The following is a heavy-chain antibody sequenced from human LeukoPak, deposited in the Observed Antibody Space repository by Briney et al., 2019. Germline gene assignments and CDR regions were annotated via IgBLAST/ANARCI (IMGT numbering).Heavy chain of an antibody. Sequence: PGGSLRLSCAASGFTFSSYAMSWVRQAPGKGLEWVSAISGSGGSTYYADSVKGRFTISRDNSKNTLYLQMNSLRAEDTAVYYCAKDLVVVVVAATNFDYWGQGTLVTVSS. CDR2: ISGSGGST. J-gene: IGHJ4*02. CDR1: GFTFSSYA. D-gene: IGHD2-15*01. V-gene: IGHV3-23*01. CDR3: AKDLVVVVVAATNFDY.